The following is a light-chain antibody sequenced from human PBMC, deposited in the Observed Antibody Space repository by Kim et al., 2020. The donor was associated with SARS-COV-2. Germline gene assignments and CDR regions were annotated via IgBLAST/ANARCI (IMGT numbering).Light chain of an antibody. CDR3: CSYAGGATVV. CDR1: SSDVGSYSL. J-gene: IGLJ2*01. Sequence: QSALTQPASVSGSPGQSITISCAGTSSDVGSYSLVSWYQQHPGKVPKAIIYEDTKRPSGVSNRFSGSKSGNTASLTISGLQADDEAIYFCCSYAGGATVVFGGGTQLTVL. V-gene: IGLV2-23*01. CDR2: EDT.